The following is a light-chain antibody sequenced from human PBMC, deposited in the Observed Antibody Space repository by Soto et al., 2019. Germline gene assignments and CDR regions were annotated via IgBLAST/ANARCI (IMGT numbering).Light chain of an antibody. V-gene: IGKV3-15*01. CDR2: GAS. Sequence: EIVMTQSPATLSVSPGERATLSCRASQSVSSNLGWYQKKPGQAPRLLIYGASTRATGISARFSGSGSGTEFTLTISSLQSEDFAIYYCQQYNDWPPLTFGGGTKVEIK. J-gene: IGKJ4*01. CDR1: QSVSSN. CDR3: QQYNDWPPLT.